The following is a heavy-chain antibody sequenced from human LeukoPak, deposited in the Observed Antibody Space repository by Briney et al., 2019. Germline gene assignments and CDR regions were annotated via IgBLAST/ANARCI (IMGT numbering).Heavy chain of an antibody. CDR1: GFTFSSYA. Sequence: GGSLRLSCAASGFTFSSYAMHWVRQAPGKGLEWVAVISYDGSNKYYADSVKGRFTISRDNSKNTLYLQMNSLRAEDTAVYYCARGRRGYYDTRGVNYFYYYMDVWGKGTTVTVSS. D-gene: IGHD3-22*01. V-gene: IGHV3-30-3*01. CDR3: ARGRRGYYDTRGVNYFYYYMDV. CDR2: ISYDGSNK. J-gene: IGHJ6*03.